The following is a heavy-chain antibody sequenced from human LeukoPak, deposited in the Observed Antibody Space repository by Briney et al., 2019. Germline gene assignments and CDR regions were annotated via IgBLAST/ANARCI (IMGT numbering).Heavy chain of an antibody. D-gene: IGHD3-3*01. CDR3: ARDHPYDFWSGYHYNWFDP. Sequence: GASVKVSCKASGYTFTGYYMHWVRQAPGQGLEWMGRINPNSGGTNYAQKFQGRVTMTRVTSISTAYMELSRLRSDDTAVYYCARDHPYDFWSGYHYNWFDPWGQGTLVTVSS. J-gene: IGHJ5*02. CDR1: GYTFTGYY. CDR2: INPNSGGT. V-gene: IGHV1-2*06.